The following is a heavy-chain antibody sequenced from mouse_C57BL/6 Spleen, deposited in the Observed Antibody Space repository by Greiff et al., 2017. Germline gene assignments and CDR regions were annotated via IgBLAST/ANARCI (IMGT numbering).Heavy chain of an antibody. CDR2: ISGGGGNT. CDR3: ARLYYYGSSYGYAMDY. Sequence: DVMLVESGGGLVKPGGSLKLSCAASGFTFSSYTMSWVRQTPEKRLEWVATISGGGGNTYYPDSVKGRFTISRDNAKNTLYLQMSSLRSEDTALYYCARLYYYGSSYGYAMDYWGQGTSVTVSS. V-gene: IGHV5-9*01. J-gene: IGHJ4*01. CDR1: GFTFSSYT. D-gene: IGHD1-1*01.